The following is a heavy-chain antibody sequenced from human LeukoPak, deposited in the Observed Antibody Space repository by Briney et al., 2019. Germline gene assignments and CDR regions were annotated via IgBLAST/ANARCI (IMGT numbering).Heavy chain of an antibody. CDR1: DGSINSYY. V-gene: IGHV4-59*01. CDR3: ARSRGYSGYAYDAFDL. J-gene: IGHJ3*01. CDR2: IYYSGST. D-gene: IGHD5-12*01. Sequence: SETLSLTCSVSDGSINSYYWNWIRRPPGKGLEWIGYIYYSGSTNYNPSLKSRVTISVDTSKNQFSLKLSSVTAADTAVYYCARSRGYSGYAYDAFDLWGQGTMVTVSS.